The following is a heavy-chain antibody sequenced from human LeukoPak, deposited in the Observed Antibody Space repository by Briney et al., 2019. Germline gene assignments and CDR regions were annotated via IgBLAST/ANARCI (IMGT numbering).Heavy chain of an antibody. CDR2: INGDGKDT. Sequence: GGSLRLSCAASGFILSTYWMHWVRQVPGKGLLWVSRINGDGKDTPYADSVKGRFTISRDNAKNMLYLQMNSLRVEDTGVYDCARGSSSGWPDYFDLWGQGALVTVSS. CDR1: GFILSTYW. D-gene: IGHD6-19*01. V-gene: IGHV3-74*01. J-gene: IGHJ4*02. CDR3: ARGSSSGWPDYFDL.